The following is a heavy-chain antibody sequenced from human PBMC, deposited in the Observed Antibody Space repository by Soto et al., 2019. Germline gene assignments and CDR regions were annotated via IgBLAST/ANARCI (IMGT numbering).Heavy chain of an antibody. CDR3: ARLTDLYIVFDY. D-gene: IGHD2-15*01. V-gene: IGHV2-5*02. CDR1: GFSLSTSEVG. J-gene: IGHJ4*02. Sequence: QITLKESGPALVKPAQTLTLTCTFSGFSLSTSEVGVGWVRQPPGKALEWLAVVYWDDDKRYSPVLKNRLTVTKDTSKNQVFLTMTNMDAQDTATYYCARLTDLYIVFDYGGKGLLVTVSS. CDR2: VYWDDDK.